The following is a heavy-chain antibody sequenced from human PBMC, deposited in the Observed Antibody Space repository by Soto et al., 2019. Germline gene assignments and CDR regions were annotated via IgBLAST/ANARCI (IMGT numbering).Heavy chain of an antibody. CDR3: ATDSFRSGIAVAGNY. D-gene: IGHD6-19*01. CDR1: GFTFGSYA. V-gene: IGHV3-23*01. Sequence: EVQLLESGGGLVQPGGSLRLSCAASGFTFGSYAMTWVRQAPGKGLEWVSAISFGGGSTYYADSVKGRFTISRDNSKNTLYLQMTSPRAEDTAIYYCATDSFRSGIAVAGNYWGQGTLVTVSS. CDR2: ISFGGGST. J-gene: IGHJ4*02.